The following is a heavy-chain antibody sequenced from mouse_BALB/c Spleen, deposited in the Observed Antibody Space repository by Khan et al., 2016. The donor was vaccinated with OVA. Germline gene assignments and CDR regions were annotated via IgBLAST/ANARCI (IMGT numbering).Heavy chain of an antibody. D-gene: IGHD1-3*01. J-gene: IGHJ3*01. CDR3: GRSNVNYWFAY. V-gene: IGHV9-3-1*01. CDR2: INTYTGEP. Sequence: QIQLVQSGPELKKPGETVKISCKASGYTLTNYGMNWVKQAPGKGLKWMGWINTYTGEPTYAEDFKGRMAFSLETSASTAYLQINTLTNEDTATYVCGRSNVNYWFAYWGQGTLVTVSA. CDR1: GYTLTNYG.